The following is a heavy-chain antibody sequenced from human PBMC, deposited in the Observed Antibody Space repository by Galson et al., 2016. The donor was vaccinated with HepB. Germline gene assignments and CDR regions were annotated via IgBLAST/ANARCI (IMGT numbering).Heavy chain of an antibody. Sequence: SLRLSCAASGFTFSSYAMSWVRPAPGKGLEWVSLITGGGFTYYADSVKGRFTISRDFSTDTLYLQMSSLRAGDTAVYYCAKTETPGTPGRVGHFDYWGQGTLVTVSS. V-gene: IGHV3-23*01. D-gene: IGHD1-7*01. CDR2: ITGGGFT. CDR1: GFTFSSYA. J-gene: IGHJ4*02. CDR3: AKTETPGTPGRVGHFDY.